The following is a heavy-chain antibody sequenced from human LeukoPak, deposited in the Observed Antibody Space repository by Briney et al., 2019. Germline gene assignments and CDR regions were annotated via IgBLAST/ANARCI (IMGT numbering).Heavy chain of an antibody. D-gene: IGHD3-22*01. V-gene: IGHV4-34*01. Sequence: PSETLSLTCAAYGGSFSGYYWSWIRQPPGKGLEWIGEINHSGCTNYNPSLKSRVTISVDTSKTQFSLKLSSVTAADTAVYYCARGGLTMIFSAHDYWGQGTLVTVSS. CDR3: ARGGLTMIFSAHDY. J-gene: IGHJ4*02. CDR1: GGSFSGYY. CDR2: INHSGCT.